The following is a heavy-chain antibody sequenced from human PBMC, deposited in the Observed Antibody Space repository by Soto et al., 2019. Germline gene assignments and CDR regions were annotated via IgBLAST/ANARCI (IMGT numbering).Heavy chain of an antibody. D-gene: IGHD4-4*01. CDR1: GGSFSSYA. CDR3: AVSYSDFAY. Sequence: ASVKVSCKASGGSFSSYALSWVRQAPGQGLEWMGIINPSGGSTTYAQNFQGRVTMTRDTSTSTVYMELSSLRSEDTAIYYCAVSYSDFAYWGQGTLVTVSS. J-gene: IGHJ4*02. V-gene: IGHV1-46*01. CDR2: INPSGGST.